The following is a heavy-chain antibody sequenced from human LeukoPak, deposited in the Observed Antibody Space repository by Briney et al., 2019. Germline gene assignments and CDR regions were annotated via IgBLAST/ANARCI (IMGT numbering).Heavy chain of an antibody. J-gene: IGHJ3*02. CDR1: GDSINSNNYY. D-gene: IGHD6-19*01. Sequence: TSETLSLTCTVSGDSINSNNYYWSWIRQPPGKGLEWIGEINHSGSTNYNPSLKSRVTISVDTSKNQFSLKLSSVTAADTAVYYCAERHKAGIAVAGGAFDIWGQGTMVTVSS. CDR2: INHSGST. CDR3: AERHKAGIAVAGGAFDI. V-gene: IGHV4-39*07.